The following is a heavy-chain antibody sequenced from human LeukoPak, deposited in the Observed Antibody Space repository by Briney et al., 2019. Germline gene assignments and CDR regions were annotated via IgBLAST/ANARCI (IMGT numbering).Heavy chain of an antibody. CDR1: GFTFSSYS. V-gene: IGHV3-21*01. Sequence: GGSLRLSCAASGFTFSSYSMNWVRQAPGKGLEWVSSISSSSSYIHYADSVKGRFTISRDNAKNSLYLQMNSLRAEDTAVYYCARVEYSSSSGYYFDYWGQGTLVTVSS. J-gene: IGHJ4*02. D-gene: IGHD6-6*01. CDR3: ARVEYSSSSGYYFDY. CDR2: ISSSSSYI.